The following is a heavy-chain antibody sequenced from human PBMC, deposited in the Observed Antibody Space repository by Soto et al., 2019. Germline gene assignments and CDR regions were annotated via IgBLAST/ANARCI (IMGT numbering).Heavy chain of an antibody. CDR1: GGSVNIGTYY. CDR3: TRGGDAYKNGH. J-gene: IGHJ4*02. D-gene: IGHD2-21*01. V-gene: IGHV4-61*01. Sequence: QVQLQESGPGLVKPSETLSLTCTVPGGSVNIGTYYWSCIRQPPGKGLEWIGFIHYSGSTNYNPSLTSRVTMSVGTSKNQFSLKLTSVNAADTAVYYCTRGGDAYKNGHWGQGTLVTVSS. CDR2: IHYSGST.